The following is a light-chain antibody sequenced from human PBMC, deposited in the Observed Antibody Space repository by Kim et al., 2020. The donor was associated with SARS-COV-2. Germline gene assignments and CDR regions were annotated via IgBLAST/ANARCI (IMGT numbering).Light chain of an antibody. J-gene: IGKJ4*01. CDR3: QQNYTTPRT. CDR2: GTS. CDR1: QNIANH. V-gene: IGKV1-39*01. Sequence: DIQMTQSPSSLSASVGDRVTITCRARQNIANHLNWYYQKPGKAPELLIYGTSSMQSGVPSRFSGSGSGTDFSLTISSLQPEDFASYFCQQNYTTPRTFGGGTQVDIK.